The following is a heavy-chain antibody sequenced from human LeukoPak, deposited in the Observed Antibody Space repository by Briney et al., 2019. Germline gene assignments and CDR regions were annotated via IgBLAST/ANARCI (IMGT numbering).Heavy chain of an antibody. V-gene: IGHV3-21*01. CDR3: ARDRALWPDY. Sequence: PGGSLRLSCAASGFTFSSYSMNWVRQAPGKGLEWVSFISSSSSYIYYADSVKGRFTISRDNAKNSLYLQMNSLRAEDTAVYYCARDRALWPDYWGQGTLVTVSS. CDR2: ISSSSSYI. J-gene: IGHJ4*02. CDR1: GFTFSSYS.